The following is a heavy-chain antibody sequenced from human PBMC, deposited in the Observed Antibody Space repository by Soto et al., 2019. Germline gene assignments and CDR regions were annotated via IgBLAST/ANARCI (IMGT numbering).Heavy chain of an antibody. CDR1: GFSFSDSG. CDR3: ARTRMEWALYFDN. D-gene: IGHD3-3*01. J-gene: IGHJ4*02. Sequence: EVQLVESGGGLIQPGGSLRLSCEASGFSFSDSGMNWVRRAPGKGLEWISYISSSSRTKYYAASVEGRFTVSRDNVKNSVHLQMNSLRAEDTGVYFCARTRMEWALYFDNWGLGTLVTVSS. V-gene: IGHV3-48*01. CDR2: ISSSSRTK.